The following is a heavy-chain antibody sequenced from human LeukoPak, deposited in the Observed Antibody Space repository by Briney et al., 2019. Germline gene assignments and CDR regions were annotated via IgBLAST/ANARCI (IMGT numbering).Heavy chain of an antibody. J-gene: IGHJ4*02. CDR2: ISAYNGDT. Sequence: GASVKVSCKAYGFTFTNYGVTWVRQAPGQGLEWMGWISAYNGDTKYVKQLQGRVTMTTDTSTSTAYMELRSLRSDDTAVYYCARGASYDSSGYYFDYWGQRTLVTVSS. CDR3: ARGASYDSSGYYFDY. V-gene: IGHV1-18*01. CDR1: GFTFTNYG. D-gene: IGHD3-22*01.